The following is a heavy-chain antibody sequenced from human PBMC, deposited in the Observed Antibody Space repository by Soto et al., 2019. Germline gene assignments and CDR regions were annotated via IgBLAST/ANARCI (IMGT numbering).Heavy chain of an antibody. V-gene: IGHV3-53*01. CDR3: VRERRGLGIGFDH. CDR2: FFTGGST. J-gene: IGHJ4*02. CDR1: GFNVSDNY. Sequence: GGSLRLSCAAAGFNVSDNYMGWVRQAPGKGLEWVSSFFTGGSTDYADSVKGRFTISRDDSKNTVYLQTNSLRAEDTAVYFCVRERRGLGIGFDHWGQGTLVTVS. D-gene: IGHD6-19*01.